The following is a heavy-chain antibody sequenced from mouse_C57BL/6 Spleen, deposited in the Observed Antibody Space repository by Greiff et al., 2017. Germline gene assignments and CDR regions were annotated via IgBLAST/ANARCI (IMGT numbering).Heavy chain of an antibody. J-gene: IGHJ2*01. CDR3: ARRGGNYEDY. CDR1: GYAFTNYL. Sequence: LVESGAELVRPGTSVKVSCKSSGYAFTNYLIEWLKQRPGQGLEWIGVINPGSGGTNYTEKFKGKATLTADKSSRTAYMQLRSLTSEDSAVYFCARRGGNYEDYWGQGTTLTVSS. V-gene: IGHV1-54*01. D-gene: IGHD2-1*01. CDR2: INPGSGGT.